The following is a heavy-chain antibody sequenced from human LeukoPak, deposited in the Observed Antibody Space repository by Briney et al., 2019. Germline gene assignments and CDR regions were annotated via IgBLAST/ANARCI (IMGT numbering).Heavy chain of an antibody. J-gene: IGHJ4*02. V-gene: IGHV4-59*01. Sequence: PSETLSLTCADSGGSPLSYFWSCISQPPGKGLEWIGYIYYSGSTNYNPSLKSRVTISVDTSKNQFSLKLSSVTAADTAVYYCASAYSSSSVIDYWGQGTLVTVSS. CDR2: IYYSGST. D-gene: IGHD6-6*01. CDR1: GGSPLSYF. CDR3: ASAYSSSSVIDY.